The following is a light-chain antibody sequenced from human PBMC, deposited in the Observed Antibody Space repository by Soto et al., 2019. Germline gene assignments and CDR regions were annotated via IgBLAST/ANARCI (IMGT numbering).Light chain of an antibody. J-gene: IGLJ1*01. CDR2: DVS. Sequence: QSVLTQPPSASGSPGQSVTISCTGTSSDVGDYTSVSWYQQHPGKAPKLMIYDVSKRPSGVPDRFSGSKSGNTASLTVSGLQADDEAEYYCSAYAGTHVVFGPGTKLTVL. CDR3: SAYAGTHVV. V-gene: IGLV2-8*01. CDR1: SSDVGDYTS.